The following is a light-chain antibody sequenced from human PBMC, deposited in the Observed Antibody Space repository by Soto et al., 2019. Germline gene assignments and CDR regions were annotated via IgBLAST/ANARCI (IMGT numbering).Light chain of an antibody. V-gene: IGKV3-20*01. Sequence: EIVLTQSPGTLSLSPGERATLSCRASQSVSSSYLAWYQQKPGQAPRLLIYGASSRATGIPDRFSGSGSGTDFTITISRLEPEDFAVYYCQQYGSSQGYTFGQGTKLEIK. CDR2: GAS. CDR1: QSVSSSY. J-gene: IGKJ2*01. CDR3: QQYGSSQGYT.